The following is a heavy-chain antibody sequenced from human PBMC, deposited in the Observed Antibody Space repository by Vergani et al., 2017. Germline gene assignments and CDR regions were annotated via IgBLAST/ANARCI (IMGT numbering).Heavy chain of an antibody. D-gene: IGHD6-19*01. CDR3: AKVGRSEVAGTFGAFDI. J-gene: IGHJ3*02. V-gene: IGHV3-23*04. CDR2: LSASDRRT. Sequence: EVQVVQSGGGLVKPGGSLRLSCETSGFIFSDYNLNWVRQAPGSGLEWVSTLSASDRRTHYADSVKGRFTISRDNSKNTPFLHMNSLRPEDTAVYYCAKVGRSEVAGTFGAFDIWGQGTMVTVSS. CDR1: GFIFSDYN.